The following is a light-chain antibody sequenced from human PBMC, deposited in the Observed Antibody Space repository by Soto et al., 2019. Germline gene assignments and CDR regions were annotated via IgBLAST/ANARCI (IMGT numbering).Light chain of an antibody. J-gene: IGLJ2*01. CDR2: DVS. V-gene: IGLV2-14*01. CDR1: SSDVGGYNY. CDR3: SSYTSSSTVV. Sequence: QSVLTQPASVSGSPGQSITISCTGTSSDVGGYNYVSWDQQHPGKAPKLMIYDVSNRPSGVSNRFSGSKSGNTASLTISGLQAEDEADYYCSSYTSSSTVVFGGGTQLTVL.